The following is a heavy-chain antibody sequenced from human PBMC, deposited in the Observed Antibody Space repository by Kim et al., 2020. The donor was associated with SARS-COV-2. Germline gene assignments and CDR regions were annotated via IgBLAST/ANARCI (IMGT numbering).Heavy chain of an antibody. Sequence: GGSLRLSCAASGFPFSSYIITWVRQAPGKGLEWVSGINGRGDRTYYADSVQGRFTISRDNSKKTVFLQMSSLTAEDTAVYYCGKVLQRGNHEDAFDIWGQGTMVTVSS. CDR2: INGRGDRT. V-gene: IGHV3-23*01. CDR3: GKVLQRGNHEDAFDI. D-gene: IGHD3-16*01. CDR1: GFPFSSYI. J-gene: IGHJ3*02.